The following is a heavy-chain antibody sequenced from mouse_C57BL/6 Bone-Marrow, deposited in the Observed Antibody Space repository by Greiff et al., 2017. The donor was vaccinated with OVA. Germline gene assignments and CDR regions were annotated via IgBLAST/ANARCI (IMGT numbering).Heavy chain of an antibody. Sequence: EVKLVESGAELVRPGASVKLSCTASGFNIKDDYMHWVKQRPEQGLEWIGWIDPENGDTEYASKFQGKATITADTSSNTAYLQLSSLTSEDTAVYYYTTMGYETWFAYWGQGTLVTVSA. J-gene: IGHJ3*01. V-gene: IGHV14-4*01. CDR3: TTMGYETWFAY. D-gene: IGHD2-3*01. CDR2: IDPENGDT. CDR1: GFNIKDDY.